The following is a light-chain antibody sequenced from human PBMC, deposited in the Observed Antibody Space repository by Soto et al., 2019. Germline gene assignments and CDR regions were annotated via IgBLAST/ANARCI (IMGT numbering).Light chain of an antibody. CDR1: SSDVGGYNY. CDR2: DVS. J-gene: IGLJ7*01. CDR3: CSYAGRYTYV. V-gene: IGLV2-11*01. Sequence: QSALTQPRSVSRSPGQSVTISCTGASSDVGGYNYVSWYQQHPGKAPKLMIYDVSKRPSGVPDRFSGSKSGNTASLTISGLQTEDEADYYCCSYAGRYTYVFGTGTQLTVL.